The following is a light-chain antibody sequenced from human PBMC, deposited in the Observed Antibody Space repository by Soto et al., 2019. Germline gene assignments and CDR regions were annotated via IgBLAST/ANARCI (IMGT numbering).Light chain of an antibody. CDR3: LSYAGSSIWV. J-gene: IGLJ3*02. Sequence: QSALTQPPSASGSPGQSVTISCTGTSSDVGAYNYVSWYQQHPGKAPKLMIYDVSKRPSGVPGPFSGSKSGNTASLTVSGRQSEDEPDFYCLSYAGSSIWVFGGGTKVTVL. CDR2: DVS. V-gene: IGLV2-8*01. CDR1: SSDVGAYNY.